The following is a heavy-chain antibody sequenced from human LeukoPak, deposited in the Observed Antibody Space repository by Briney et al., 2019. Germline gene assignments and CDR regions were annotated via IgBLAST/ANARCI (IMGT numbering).Heavy chain of an antibody. CDR1: GFTFSSYG. D-gene: IGHD6-13*01. Sequence: PGGSLRLSCAASGFTFSSYGMHWVRQAPGKGLEWVSSISRSTSYIYYADSVKGRFTISGDNAKNSLYLQMSSLRAEDTAVYYCARDRIAWDYWGQGTLVTVSS. V-gene: IGHV3-21*01. CDR2: ISRSTSYI. J-gene: IGHJ4*02. CDR3: ARDRIAWDY.